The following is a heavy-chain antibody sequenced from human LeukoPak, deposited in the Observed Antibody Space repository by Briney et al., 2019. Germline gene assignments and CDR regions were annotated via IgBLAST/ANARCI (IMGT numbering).Heavy chain of an antibody. V-gene: IGHV3-21*01. CDR1: GFTFSSYS. CDR2: ISSSSHYI. J-gene: IGHJ4*02. Sequence: GGSLRLSCAASGFTFSSYSMDWVRQAPGKGLEWVSSISSSSHYIYYADSVKGRFTISRDNAKNSLYLQMNSLRAEDTAVYFCARDPSSGWYKDYFDYWGQGALVTVSS. CDR3: ARDPSSGWYKDYFDY. D-gene: IGHD6-19*01.